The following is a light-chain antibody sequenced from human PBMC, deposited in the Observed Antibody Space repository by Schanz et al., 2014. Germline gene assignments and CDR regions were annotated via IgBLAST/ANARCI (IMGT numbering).Light chain of an antibody. V-gene: IGLV2-8*01. CDR2: DVS. Sequence: QSALTQPPSASGSPGQSVAISCTGTSSDVGGYNYVSWYQQHPGKAPRLMIFDVSKRPSGVPDRFSGSKSGNTASLNVSGLQAEDEADYYCTSYGGSNNLVFGGGTKLTVL. CDR3: TSYGGSNNLV. J-gene: IGLJ2*01. CDR1: SSDVGGYNY.